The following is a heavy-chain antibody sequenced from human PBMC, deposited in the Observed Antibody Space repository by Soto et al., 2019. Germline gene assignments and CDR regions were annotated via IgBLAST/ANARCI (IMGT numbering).Heavy chain of an antibody. Sequence: EVKLVESGGGLVQPGGSLRLSCAASGFTFSSNSMNWVRQAPGKGLEWVSYISSNSSTLYYADSVKGRFTISRDNAGNSLYLQMNSLRDEDTAIYYCVRDGSGNLYLNWFDPWGQGTRVTVSS. J-gene: IGHJ5*02. V-gene: IGHV3-48*02. CDR1: GFTFSSNS. D-gene: IGHD6-25*01. CDR3: VRDGSGNLYLNWFDP. CDR2: ISSNSSTL.